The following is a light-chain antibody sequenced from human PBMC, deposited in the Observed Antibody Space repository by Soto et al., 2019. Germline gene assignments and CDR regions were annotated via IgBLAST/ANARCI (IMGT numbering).Light chain of an antibody. CDR3: QVWERRSDHVV. J-gene: IGLJ3*02. CDR1: NIGGES. CDR2: FDS. Sequence: SYELTQPPSVSVALGKTAAITWGGNNIGGESVHWYQQKPGQAPILVISFDSARPSGIPERFSGSKSGNTANLTISSVEDGDEGDEYCQVWERRSDHVVFAGGTTVTVL. V-gene: IGLV3-21*01.